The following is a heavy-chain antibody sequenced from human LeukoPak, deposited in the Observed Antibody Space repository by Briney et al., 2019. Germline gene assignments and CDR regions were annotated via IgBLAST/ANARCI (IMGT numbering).Heavy chain of an antibody. V-gene: IGHV1-18*01. J-gene: IGHJ5*02. CDR1: GGTFSSYA. CDR2: ISAYNGNT. CDR3: ARDGIAAQNWFDP. D-gene: IGHD6-6*01. Sequence: ASVKVSCKASGGTFSSYAISWVRQAPGQGLEWMGWISAYNGNTNYAQKLQGRVTMTTDTSTSTAYMELRSLRSDDTAVYYCARDGIAAQNWFDPWGQGTLVTVSS.